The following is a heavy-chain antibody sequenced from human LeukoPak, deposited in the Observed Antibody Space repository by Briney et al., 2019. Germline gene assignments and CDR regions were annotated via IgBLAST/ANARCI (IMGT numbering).Heavy chain of an antibody. D-gene: IGHD1-7*01. J-gene: IGHJ4*02. V-gene: IGHV4-59*01. Sequence: PSETLPLTCTVSGGSISSYYWSWIRQPPGKGLEWIGFIHYSGLTVYSPSLQSRVTMSVDTSRNQFSLDLSSVTAADTALYYCARDPPEDEWNSLDSWGQGILVTVSS. CDR1: GGSISSYY. CDR2: IHYSGLT. CDR3: ARDPPEDEWNSLDS.